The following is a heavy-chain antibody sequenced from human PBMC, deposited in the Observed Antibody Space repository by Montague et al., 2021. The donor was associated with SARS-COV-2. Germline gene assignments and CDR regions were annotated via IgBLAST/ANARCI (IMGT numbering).Heavy chain of an antibody. CDR2: VYTSGST. V-gene: IGHV4-61*02. CDR1: GGSISSGSYE. J-gene: IGHJ2*01. D-gene: IGHD3-22*01. CDR3: ARDPLYYYDSSGLLLDWYFDL. Sequence: TLSLTCTVSGGSISSGSYEWGWIRQPAGKGLEWIGRVYTSGSTNYNPSLKSRVTISVDTSKNQFSLKLSSVTAADTAVYYCARDPLYYYDSSGLLLDWYFDLWGRGTLVTVSS.